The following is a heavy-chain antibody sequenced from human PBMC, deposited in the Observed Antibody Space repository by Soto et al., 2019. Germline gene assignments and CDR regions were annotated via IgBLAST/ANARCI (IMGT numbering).Heavy chain of an antibody. D-gene: IGHD3-22*01. CDR3: ARDSPHYYDSSGYYNYYYYGMDV. J-gene: IGHJ6*02. V-gene: IGHV1-3*01. Sequence: QVRLVQSGAEVKKPGASVKVSCKASGYTFTSYAMHWVRQAPGQRLEWMGWINAGNGNTKYSQKFQGRVTITRDTSASTAYMELSSLRSQDTAVYYCARDSPHYYDSSGYYNYYYYGMDVWGQGTTVTVSS. CDR2: INAGNGNT. CDR1: GYTFTSYA.